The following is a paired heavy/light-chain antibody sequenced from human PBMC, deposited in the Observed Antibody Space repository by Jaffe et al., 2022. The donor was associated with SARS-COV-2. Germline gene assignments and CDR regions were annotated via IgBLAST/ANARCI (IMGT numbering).Heavy chain of an antibody. D-gene: IGHD6-13*01. J-gene: IGHJ4*02. V-gene: IGHV3-30*18. CDR3: AKLGGGVSKRKAAAAITDY. CDR1: GFTFSSYG. CDR2: ISYDGSNK. Sequence: QVQLVESGGGVVQPGRSLRLSCAASGFTFSSYGMHWVRQAPGKGLEWVAVISYDGSNKYYADSVKGRFTISRDNSKNTLYLQMNSLRAEDTAVYYCAKLGGGVSKRKAAAAITDYWGQGTLVTVSS.
Light chain of an antibody. J-gene: IGLJ3*02. V-gene: IGLV2-23*01. CDR1: SSDVGSYNL. CDR2: EGS. Sequence: QSALTQPASVSGSPGQSITISCTGTSSDVGSYNLVSWYQQHPGKAPKLMIYEGSKRPSGVSNRFSGSKSGNTASLTISGLQAEDEADYYCCSYAGSSTFRVFGGGTKLTVL. CDR3: CSYAGSSTFRV.